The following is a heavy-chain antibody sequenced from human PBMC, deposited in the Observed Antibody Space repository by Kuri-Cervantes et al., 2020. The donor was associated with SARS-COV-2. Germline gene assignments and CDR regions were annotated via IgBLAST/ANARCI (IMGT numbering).Heavy chain of an antibody. CDR1: XXCIXSSSYX. V-gene: IGHV4-39*01. CDR3: ARHXXWFPXXLPFDY. D-gene: IGHD5-18*01. CDR2: XXYSXXX. Sequence: SETLSXXXTXXXXCIXSSSYXWGWIRXPPXXGLEXXGSXXYSXXXYYNPSLXXRVXXSVDXSXXQFXXXLSSVTAXXXXVYYXARHXXWFPXXLPFDYWGQGTLVTVSS. J-gene: IGHJ4*02.